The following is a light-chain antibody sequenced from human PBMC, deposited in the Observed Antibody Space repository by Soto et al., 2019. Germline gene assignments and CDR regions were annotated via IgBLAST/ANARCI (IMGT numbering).Light chain of an antibody. CDR2: EVS. Sequence: QSVLTQPASVSGSPGQSITISCTGTSSDIGGYKYVSWYQLHPGKAPKLMIYEVSNRPPGISDRFSASKSGNTASLTISGLQDDDEADYYCFSYTSSTAYVFGTGTKVTVL. CDR3: FSYTSSTAYV. V-gene: IGLV2-14*01. J-gene: IGLJ1*01. CDR1: SSDIGGYKY.